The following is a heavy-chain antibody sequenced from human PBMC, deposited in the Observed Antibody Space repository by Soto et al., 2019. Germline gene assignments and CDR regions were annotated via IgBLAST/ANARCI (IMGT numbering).Heavy chain of an antibody. CDR2: IDHSGSA. CDR1: AGSIRSGDYY. Sequence: QVQLQESGPGLVKPSQTLSLTCTVSAGSIRSGDYYWTWIRQPPGKGLEWIGYIDHSGSAYYNPSLKSRATIAIDTSNYQFSLKMTSVTAADTAVYYFAGEQGTCYCDHWGQGTMVTVSS. CDR3: AGEQGTCYCDH. V-gene: IGHV4-30-4*01. J-gene: IGHJ4*02.